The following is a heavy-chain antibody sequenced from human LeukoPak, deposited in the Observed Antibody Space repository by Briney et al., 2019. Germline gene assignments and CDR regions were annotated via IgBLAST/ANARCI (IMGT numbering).Heavy chain of an antibody. V-gene: IGHV3-23*01. CDR1: GFTFSSYA. J-gene: IGHJ4*02. CDR2: ISGSGGST. Sequence: PGGSLRLSCAASGFTFSSYAMSWVRQAPGKGLEWVSAISGSGGSTYYADSVKGRFTISRDNSKNTLYLQMNSLRAEDTAVYYCAKNRITMVRGVIWRDYWGQGTLVTVSS. D-gene: IGHD3-10*01. CDR3: AKNRITMVRGVIWRDY.